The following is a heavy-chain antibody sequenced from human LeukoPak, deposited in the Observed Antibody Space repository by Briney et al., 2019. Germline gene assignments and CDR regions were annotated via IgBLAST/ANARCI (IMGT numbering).Heavy chain of an antibody. Sequence: SETLSLTCAVYGGSFSGYYWSWIRQPPGKGLEWIGEINHSGSTNYNPSLESRVTISVDTSKNQFSLKLSSVTAADTAVYFCARGWACSGTSCYKFDYWGQGTLVTVSS. CDR3: ARGWACSGTSCYKFDY. D-gene: IGHD2-2*02. CDR1: GGSFSGYY. CDR2: INHSGST. V-gene: IGHV4-34*01. J-gene: IGHJ4*02.